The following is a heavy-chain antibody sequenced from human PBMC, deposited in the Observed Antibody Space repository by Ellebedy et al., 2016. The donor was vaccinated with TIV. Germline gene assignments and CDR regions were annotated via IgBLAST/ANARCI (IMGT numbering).Heavy chain of an antibody. CDR2: IFSNDEK. Sequence: SGPTLVKPTETLTLTCTVSGFSLSDPSMGVSWIRQPPGKALEWLAHIFSNDEKSYSTSLKSRLTISTDTSKSQVFLTMTNMDPVDTATYYCARIVGEYDILTAYYFFSPYFDQWGQGIPVTVSS. D-gene: IGHD3-9*01. CDR1: GFSLSDPSMG. J-gene: IGHJ4*02. CDR3: ARIVGEYDILTAYYFFSPYFDQ. V-gene: IGHV2-26*01.